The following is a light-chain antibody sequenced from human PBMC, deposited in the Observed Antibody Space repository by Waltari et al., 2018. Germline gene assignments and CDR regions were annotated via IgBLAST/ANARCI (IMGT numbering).Light chain of an antibody. V-gene: IGLV2-23*02. Sequence: QSALTQPASVSGSPGLSITISSSGTRRDVWLYNLAPWSQQHRGKAPKLIIYDVYRRPSGVSIRFSGSKSGNTASLTISGLQAEDEADYYCCSYGGRGTYTWVFGGGTKLTVL. CDR1: RRDVWLYNL. CDR3: CSYGGRGTYTWV. J-gene: IGLJ3*02. CDR2: DVY.